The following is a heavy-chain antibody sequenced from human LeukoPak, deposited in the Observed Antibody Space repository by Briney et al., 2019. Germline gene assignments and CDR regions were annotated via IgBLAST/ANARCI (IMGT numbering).Heavy chain of an antibody. CDR3: ARGGERGYNY. J-gene: IGHJ4*02. D-gene: IGHD2-15*01. CDR1: GGSISSYY. Sequence: SETLSLTCTVSGGSISSYYWSWIRQPPGKGLEWIGEINHSGSNNYNPSLKSRVTISVDTSKNQFSLKLSSVTAADTAVYYCARGGERGYNYWGQGTLVTVSS. V-gene: IGHV4-34*01. CDR2: INHSGSN.